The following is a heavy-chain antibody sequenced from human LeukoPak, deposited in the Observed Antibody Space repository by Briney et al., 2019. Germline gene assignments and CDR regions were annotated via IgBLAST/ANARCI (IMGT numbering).Heavy chain of an antibody. CDR2: INHSGST. V-gene: IGHV4-34*01. J-gene: IGHJ4*02. D-gene: IGHD3-22*01. CDR3: ARDHGNYYVSSGYYHTLDY. Sequence: SETLSLTCAVYGGSFSGYYWSWIRQPPGKGLEWIGEINHSGSTNYNPSLTSRVTISVDTSKNQFSLKLSSVTAADTAVYYCARDHGNYYVSSGYYHTLDYWGQGTLVTVSS. CDR1: GGSFSGYY.